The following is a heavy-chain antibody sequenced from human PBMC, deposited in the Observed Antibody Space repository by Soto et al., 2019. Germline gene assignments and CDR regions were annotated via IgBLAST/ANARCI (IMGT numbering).Heavy chain of an antibody. J-gene: IGHJ6*02. CDR3: ARGGYSSTWSNLLDRSGLDV. D-gene: IGHD6-13*01. CDR2: IVPLFRTT. V-gene: IGHV1-69*06. CDR1: GGTFSSYA. Sequence: QVQLVQSGAEAKKPGSSVKVSCKTSGGTFSSYAISWVRQAPGQGLEWMGGIVPLFRTTNYAQKFQGRVTITADTSKYTVYRELSGLRSGDTAVYYCARGGYSSTWSNLLDRSGLDVWGQGTTVTVSS.